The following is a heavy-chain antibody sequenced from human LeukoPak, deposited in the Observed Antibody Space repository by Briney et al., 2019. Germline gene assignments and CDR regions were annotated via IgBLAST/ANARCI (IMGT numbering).Heavy chain of an antibody. V-gene: IGHV4-59*01. Sequence: SETLSLTCTVSGGSISSYYLSWIRQPPGKGLEWIGYIYYSGSTNYNPSLKSRVTISVDTSKNQFSLKLSSVTAADTAVYYCARVFVDSSGYCSYYFDYWGQGTLVTVSS. D-gene: IGHD3-22*01. CDR1: GGSISSYY. J-gene: IGHJ4*02. CDR2: IYYSGST. CDR3: ARVFVDSSGYCSYYFDY.